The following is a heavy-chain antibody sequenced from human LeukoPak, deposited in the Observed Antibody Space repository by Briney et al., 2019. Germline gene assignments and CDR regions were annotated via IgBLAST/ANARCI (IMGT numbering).Heavy chain of an antibody. J-gene: IGHJ4*02. Sequence: GGSLRLSCAASGFTFSSYAMSWVRQAPGKGLEWVSAISGSGGSTYYADSVKGRFTISRDNSRDTLYLQMNSLRAEDTAVYYCARDTRSFDYWGQGTLVTVSS. V-gene: IGHV3-23*01. CDR1: GFTFSSYA. CDR3: ARDTRSFDY. CDR2: ISGSGGST.